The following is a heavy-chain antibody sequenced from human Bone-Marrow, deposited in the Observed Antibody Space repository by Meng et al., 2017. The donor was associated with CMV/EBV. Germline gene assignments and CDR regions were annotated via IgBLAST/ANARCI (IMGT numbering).Heavy chain of an antibody. CDR2: INPSGGST. D-gene: IGHD2-2*01. Sequence: ASVKVSCKASGYTFTSYYMHWVRQAPGQGLEWMGIINPSGGSTSYAQKFQGRVTMTRDTPTSTVYMELSSLRSEDTAVYYCARGGEGCSSTSCADYYYYGMDFWGQGTMVTVSS. J-gene: IGHJ6*02. CDR3: ARGGEGCSSTSCADYYYYGMDF. V-gene: IGHV1-46*01. CDR1: GYTFTSYY.